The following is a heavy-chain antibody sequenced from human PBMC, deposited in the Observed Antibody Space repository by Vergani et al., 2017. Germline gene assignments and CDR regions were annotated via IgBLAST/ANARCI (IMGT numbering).Heavy chain of an antibody. CDR2: ISYDGSNK. V-gene: IGHV3-30*01. CDR3: ASLVEWFSEFDY. J-gene: IGHJ4*02. D-gene: IGHD3-3*01. CDR1: GFTFSSYA. Sequence: QVQLVESGGGVVQPGRSLRLSCAASGFTFSSYAMHWVRQAPGKGLEWVAVISYDGSNKYYADSVKGRFTISRDNSKNTLYLQMNSLRAEDTAVYYCASLVEWFSEFDYWGQGTLVTVSS.